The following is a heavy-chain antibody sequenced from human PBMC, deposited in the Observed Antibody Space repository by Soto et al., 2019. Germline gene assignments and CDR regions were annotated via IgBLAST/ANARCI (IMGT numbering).Heavy chain of an antibody. CDR1: GFTFSSYS. V-gene: IGHV3-21*01. CDR2: ISSSRSYI. J-gene: IGHJ4*02. Sequence: EVQLVESGGGLVKPGGSLRLSCAASGFTFSSYSMNWVRQAPGKGLEWVSSISSSRSYIYYADSVKGRFTISRDNAKKSLYLQMNSLRAEDTAVYYCARDMRERRSNCDYWGQGTLVTVSS. CDR3: ARDMRERRSNCDY. D-gene: IGHD1-26*01.